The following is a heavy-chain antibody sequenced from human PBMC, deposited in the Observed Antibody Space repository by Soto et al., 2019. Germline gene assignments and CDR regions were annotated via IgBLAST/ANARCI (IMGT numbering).Heavy chain of an antibody. J-gene: IGHJ6*02. D-gene: IGHD6-13*01. CDR3: ARVLGAAAGPDYYYYYGMDV. CDR2: ISAYNGNT. CDR1: GYTFTSYG. Sequence: ASVKVSCKASGYTFTSYGISWVRQAPGQGLEWMGWISAYNGNTNYAQKLQGRVTMTTDTSTSTAYMELRSLRSDDTAVYYCARVLGAAAGPDYYYYYGMDVWGQGTTDTVSS. V-gene: IGHV1-18*01.